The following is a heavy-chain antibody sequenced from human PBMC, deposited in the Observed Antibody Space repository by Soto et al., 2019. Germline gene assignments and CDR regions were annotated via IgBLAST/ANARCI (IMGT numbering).Heavy chain of an antibody. V-gene: IGHV3-23*01. Sequence: EVQLLESGGGLVQPGGSLRLSCAASGFIFDNYAMNWFRQAPGKGLEWISTISGGGGATYYADSVKGRFTISGDSSKSTVYLQMHSLRAEDTAIYYCAKIKQGYFDYWGQGTQVIVSS. CDR2: ISGGGGAT. CDR3: AKIKQGYFDY. CDR1: GFIFDNYA. J-gene: IGHJ4*02.